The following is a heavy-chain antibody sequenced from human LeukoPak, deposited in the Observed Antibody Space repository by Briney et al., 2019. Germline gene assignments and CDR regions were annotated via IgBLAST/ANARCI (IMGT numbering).Heavy chain of an antibody. CDR3: ARHDVVRVIRRGFDF. D-gene: IGHD3-16*01. CDR1: GGSVSGYY. Sequence: PSETLSLTCTVSGGSVSGYYWSWIRRPPGRGLEWIGYIFYSGTTLYSPSLKSRVTMSVDTSENQFSLKLSSVTAADAAVYYCARHDVVRVIRRGFDFWGQGILVTVSS. CDR2: IFYSGTT. V-gene: IGHV4-59*08. J-gene: IGHJ4*02.